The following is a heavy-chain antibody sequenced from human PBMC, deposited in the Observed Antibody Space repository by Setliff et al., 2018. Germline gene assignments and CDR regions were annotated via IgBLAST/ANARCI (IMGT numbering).Heavy chain of an antibody. CDR2: IYYSGST. CDR1: GGSFSTYY. J-gene: IGHJ3*02. CDR3: ARDRRMGEERGHAFDI. Sequence: PSETLSLTCAVYGGSFSTYYWIWIRQPPGKGLEWIGSIYYSGSTNYNPSLKSRVTISVDTSKNQFSRKLSSVTAADTAVYYCARDRRMGEERGHAFDIWGQGTMVTVSS. D-gene: IGHD3-16*01. V-gene: IGHV4-59*01.